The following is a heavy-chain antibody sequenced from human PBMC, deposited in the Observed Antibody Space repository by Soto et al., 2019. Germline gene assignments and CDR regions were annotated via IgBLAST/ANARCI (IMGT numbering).Heavy chain of an antibody. CDR3: ARLGGYYQAFDS. J-gene: IGHJ4*02. V-gene: IGHV4-59*08. CDR1: RGSIRDYY. Sequence: SETLSLTCTVSRGSIRDYYWGWIRQSPGKGLEWIGYIYYTGTTKYNPSLKSRVTISVDSSKSQFSLKLDSVTAADTAVYYCARLGGYYQAFDSWGQGILVTVSS. D-gene: IGHD3-22*01. CDR2: IYYTGTT.